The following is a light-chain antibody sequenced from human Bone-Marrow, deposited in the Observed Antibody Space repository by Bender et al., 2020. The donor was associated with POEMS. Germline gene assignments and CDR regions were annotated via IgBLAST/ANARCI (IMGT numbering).Light chain of an antibody. Sequence: QSALTQPRSVSGSPGQSVTISCTGTSSVVGGFTYVPWSQQHPDKAPQLMIYEVSKRPSGVPDRFSGSKSGNTASLTVSGLQADDEADYYCCSYAGSNTLWVFGGGTKLTVL. V-gene: IGLV2-11*01. CDR2: EVS. CDR1: SSVVGGFTY. CDR3: CSYAGSNTLWV. J-gene: IGLJ3*02.